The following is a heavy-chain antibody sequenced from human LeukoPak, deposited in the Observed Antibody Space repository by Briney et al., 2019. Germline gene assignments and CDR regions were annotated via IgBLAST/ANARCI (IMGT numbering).Heavy chain of an antibody. D-gene: IGHD3-16*01. CDR3: ARVRLGRGYFDY. J-gene: IGHJ4*02. CDR1: GGSFSGYY. CDR2: INHSGST. V-gene: IGHV4-34*01. Sequence: PSETLSLTCAVYGGSFSGYYWSWIRQPPGKGLEWIGEINHSGSTNYIPSLKSRVTISVDTSKNQLSLKLSSVTAADTAVYYCARVRLGRGYFDYWGQGTLVTVSS.